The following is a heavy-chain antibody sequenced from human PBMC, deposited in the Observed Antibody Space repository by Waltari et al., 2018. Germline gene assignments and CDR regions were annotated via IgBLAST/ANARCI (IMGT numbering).Heavy chain of an antibody. CDR1: LYNFPNYG. V-gene: IGHV1-18*04. Sequence: QVQLVQSGAEVKKPGASVKVSCTGSLYNFPNYGVSWVRQAPGQGLEWMGWISGYNGNTKYAQKVQGRVTMTTDTSTSTAYLELRSLKSDDAAVYYCAGSTSPLGYYYYGMDVWGQGTTVTVSS. CDR3: AGSTSPLGYYYYGMDV. D-gene: IGHD1-26*01. J-gene: IGHJ6*02. CDR2: ISGYNGNT.